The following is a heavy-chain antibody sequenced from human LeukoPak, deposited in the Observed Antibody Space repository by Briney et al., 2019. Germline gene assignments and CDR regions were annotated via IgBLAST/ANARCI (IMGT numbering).Heavy chain of an antibody. D-gene: IGHD3-9*01. V-gene: IGHV3-48*03. CDR1: GFTFSSYE. Sequence: GGSLRLSCAASGFTFSSYEMNWVRQAPGKGLEWVSYISSSGSAIYYADSVKGRFTISRDNAQNSLYLQMNSLRAEDTAVYYCARGFLTGYREFDYWGQGTLVTVSS. J-gene: IGHJ4*02. CDR3: ARGFLTGYREFDY. CDR2: ISSSGSAI.